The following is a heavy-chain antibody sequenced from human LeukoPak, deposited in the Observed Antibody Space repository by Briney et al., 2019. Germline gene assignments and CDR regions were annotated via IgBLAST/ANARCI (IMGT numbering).Heavy chain of an antibody. D-gene: IGHD6-13*01. J-gene: IGHJ3*02. V-gene: IGHV4-59*01. CDR3: ARGGAAAKNAFDI. CDR2: IYYSGST. Sequence: PSETLSLTCTVSGGSISSYYWSWIRQPPGKGLEWIGYIYYSGSTNYNPSLKSRVTISVDTSKNQFSLKPSSVTAADTAVYYCARGGAAAKNAFDIWGQGTMVTVSS. CDR1: GGSISSYY.